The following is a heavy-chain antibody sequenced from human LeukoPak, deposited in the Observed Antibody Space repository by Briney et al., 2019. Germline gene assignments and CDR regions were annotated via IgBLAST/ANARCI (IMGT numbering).Heavy chain of an antibody. V-gene: IGHV4-34*01. CDR3: ARGWTTVGPFDY. CDR2: INHSGST. CDR1: GGSFSGYY. D-gene: IGHD4-23*01. J-gene: IGHJ4*02. Sequence: SETLSLTCAVYGGSFSGYYWSWIRQPPGKGLEWIGEINHSGSTNYNPSLKSRVTISVDTSKNQFSLKLSSVTAADTAVYYCARGWTTVGPFDYWGQGTLVTVSS.